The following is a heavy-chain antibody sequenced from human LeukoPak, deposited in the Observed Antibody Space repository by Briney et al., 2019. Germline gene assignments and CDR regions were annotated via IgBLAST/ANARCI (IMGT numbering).Heavy chain of an antibody. CDR3: ARQVSGYGSGSFYFDY. CDR1: GFTFSEYR. Sequence: PGGSLRVSCAASGFTFSEYRMNWVCQGPGERVGWVSFISTSSSHMYYGDSVKGRFTISRDNARNSVSLQMNSLRAEDTAVYYCARQVSGYGSGSFYFDYWGQGMLVTVSS. D-gene: IGHD3-10*01. V-gene: IGHV3-21*01. J-gene: IGHJ4*02. CDR2: ISTSSSHM.